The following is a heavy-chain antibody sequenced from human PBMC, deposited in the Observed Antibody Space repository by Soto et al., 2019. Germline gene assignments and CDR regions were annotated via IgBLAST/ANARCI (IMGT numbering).Heavy chain of an antibody. D-gene: IGHD4-17*01. CDR3: TSLGQAYGDYDRPPQFDY. CDR1: GFTFSNAW. CDR2: IKSKTDGGTT. Sequence: EVQLVESGGGLVKPGGSLRLSCAASGFTFSNAWMSWVRQAPGKGLEWVGRIKSKTDGGTTDYAAPVKGRFNISRDDSKKTLYMQKNRLRTEDTAVYDCTSLGQAYGDYDRPPQFDYWGQGTLVTVSS. J-gene: IGHJ4*02. V-gene: IGHV3-15*01.